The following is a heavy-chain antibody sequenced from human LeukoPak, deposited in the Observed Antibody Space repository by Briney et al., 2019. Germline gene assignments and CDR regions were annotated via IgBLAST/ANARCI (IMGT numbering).Heavy chain of an antibody. CDR1: GFTVSSNY. CDR2: IYSGGST. D-gene: IGHD1-1*01. V-gene: IGHV3-66*01. Sequence: GGSLRLSCAASGFTVSSNYMSWVRQAPGKGLEWVSVIYSGGSTYYADSVKGGFTISRDNSKNTLYLQMNSLRAEDTAVYYCARDPGGYWYFDLWGRGTLVTVSS. J-gene: IGHJ2*01. CDR3: ARDPGGYWYFDL.